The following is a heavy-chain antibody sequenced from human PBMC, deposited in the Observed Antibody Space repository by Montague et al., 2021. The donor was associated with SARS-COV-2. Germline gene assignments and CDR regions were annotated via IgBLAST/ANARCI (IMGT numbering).Heavy chain of an antibody. J-gene: IGHJ6*02. CDR2: IWYDGSNQ. V-gene: IGHV3-33*08. Sequence: SRRLSCAASGFTFSGYDMHWVRQAPGKGLEWVAVIWYDGSNQYYGDSVKGRFTISRDNSKNTLYLQMNSLRAEDTAVYYCAREYSAPRWFGEYNRYGMDVWGQGTTVTVSS. CDR3: AREYSAPRWFGEYNRYGMDV. D-gene: IGHD3-10*01. CDR1: GFTFSGYD.